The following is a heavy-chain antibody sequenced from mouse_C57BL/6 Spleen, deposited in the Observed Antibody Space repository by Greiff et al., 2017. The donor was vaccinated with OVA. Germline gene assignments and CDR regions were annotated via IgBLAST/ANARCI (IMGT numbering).Heavy chain of an antibody. CDR1: GYTFTSYW. D-gene: IGHD1-1*01. V-gene: IGHV1-74*01. CDR3: ATYYYGSTTLYAMDY. Sequence: VQLQQPGAELVKPGASVKVSCKASGYTFTSYWMHWVKQRPGQGLEWIGRIHPSDSDTNYNQKFKGKATLTVDKSSSTAYMQLSSLTSEDSAVYYCATYYYGSTTLYAMDYWGQGTSVTVSS. CDR2: IHPSDSDT. J-gene: IGHJ4*01.